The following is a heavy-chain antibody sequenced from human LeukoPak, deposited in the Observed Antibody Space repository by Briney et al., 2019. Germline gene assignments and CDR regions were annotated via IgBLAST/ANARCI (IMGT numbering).Heavy chain of an antibody. V-gene: IGHV4-59*01. Sequence: PSETLSLTCTVSGGSIGGYYWSWIRQPPEKGLEWIGHIYHTGSTSYSPSLKSRLTISVDTSKKQFSLKLNSVTAADTAVYYCARDRTAAGIDTFDIWGQGTMVTVSS. CDR3: ARDRTAAGIDTFDI. J-gene: IGHJ3*02. CDR2: IYHTGST. D-gene: IGHD6-19*01. CDR1: GGSIGGYY.